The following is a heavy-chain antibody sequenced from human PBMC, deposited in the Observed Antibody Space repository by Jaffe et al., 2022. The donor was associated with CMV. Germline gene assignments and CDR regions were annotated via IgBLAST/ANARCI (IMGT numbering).Heavy chain of an antibody. CDR1: GYTFTSYA. D-gene: IGHD4-17*01. V-gene: IGHV1-3*01. CDR2: INAGNGNT. J-gene: IGHJ4*02. Sequence: QVQLVQSGAEVKKPGASVKVSCKASGYTFTSYAMHWVRQAPGQRLEWMGWINAGNGNTKYSQKFQGRVTITRDTSASTAYMELSSLRSEDTAVYYCARDLRATKSTDRTTVGVFGYWGQGTLVTVSS. CDR3: ARDLRATKSTDRTTVGVFGY.